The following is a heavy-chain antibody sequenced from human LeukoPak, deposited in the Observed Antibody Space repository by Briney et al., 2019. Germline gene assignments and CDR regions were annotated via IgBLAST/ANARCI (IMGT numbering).Heavy chain of an antibody. Sequence: GGSLRLSCAASGLTFSSYSMNWVRQAPGKGLEWVSSISSSSSYIYYADSVKGRFTISRDNAKNSLYLQMNSLRAEDTAVYYCARDAMVRGVTALGGNWGQGTLVTVSS. V-gene: IGHV3-21*01. CDR1: GLTFSSYS. J-gene: IGHJ4*02. CDR3: ARDAMVRGVTALGGN. CDR2: ISSSSSYI. D-gene: IGHD3-10*01.